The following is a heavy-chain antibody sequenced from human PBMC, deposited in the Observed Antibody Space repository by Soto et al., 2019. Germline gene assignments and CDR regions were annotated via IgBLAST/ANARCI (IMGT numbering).Heavy chain of an antibody. J-gene: IGHJ4*02. CDR2: IYSTGNT. CDR3: ARGVIH. CDR1: GDSIRSSSY. V-gene: IGHV4-39*01. Sequence: SETLSLTCTVSGDSIRSSSYWGWIRQPPGKGLEWIGSIYSTGNTYYNPSLNSQVTISVDTSKNQFSLKVSSVTAADTAVYYCARGVIHWGQGTLVTVSS. D-gene: IGHD2-21*01.